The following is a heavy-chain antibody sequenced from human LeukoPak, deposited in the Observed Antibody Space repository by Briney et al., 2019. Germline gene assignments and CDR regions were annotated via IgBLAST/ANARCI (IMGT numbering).Heavy chain of an antibody. CDR3: AKGRVVAGTKSLTYNWFDP. J-gene: IGHJ5*02. V-gene: IGHV1-2*02. Sequence: ASVKVSCKASGYTFTGYYIHWVRQAPGQGLEWMGWINPNSGGTKYAQKFQGRVTMTRDTSISTAYMGLSRLRSDDTAVHYCAKGRVVAGTKSLTYNWFDPWGQGTLVTVSS. D-gene: IGHD6-19*01. CDR2: INPNSGGT. CDR1: GYTFTGYY.